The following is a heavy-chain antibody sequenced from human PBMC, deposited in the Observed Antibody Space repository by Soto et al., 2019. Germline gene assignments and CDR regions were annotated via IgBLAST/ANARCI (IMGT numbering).Heavy chain of an antibody. CDR1: GYNFTNYW. D-gene: IGHD1-7*01. V-gene: IGHV5-51*01. CDR3: ARLTTGTTSYGMDV. Sequence: GESLKISCKGSGYNFTNYWIGWVRQMPGKGLEYMGIIYPGDSDTRYSPSFQGQVTVSADNSINTAYLQWSSLKASDTAMYYCARLTTGTTSYGMDVWGQGTTVTVSS. J-gene: IGHJ6*02. CDR2: IYPGDSDT.